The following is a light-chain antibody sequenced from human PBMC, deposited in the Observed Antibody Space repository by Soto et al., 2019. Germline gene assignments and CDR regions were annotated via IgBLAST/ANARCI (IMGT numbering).Light chain of an antibody. CDR2: EAS. V-gene: IGKV3-11*01. CDR1: QDIGKF. Sequence: VLTQSPDTLSLSPGERATLSCRASQDIGKFLVWYQQKPGLSPSLVIYEASKRATDIPDRFSGSGSGTDFTLTINRLEPEDAGFYYCQQRNSWPLTFGRGTKVELK. J-gene: IGKJ4*01. CDR3: QQRNSWPLT.